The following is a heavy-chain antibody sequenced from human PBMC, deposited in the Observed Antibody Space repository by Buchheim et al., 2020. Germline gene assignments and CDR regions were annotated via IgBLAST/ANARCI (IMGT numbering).Heavy chain of an antibody. CDR3: AREVFSSSCHGMDV. CDR1: GFTFSSYE. V-gene: IGHV3-7*01. D-gene: IGHD6-13*01. J-gene: IGHJ6*02. Sequence: EVQLVESGGGLVQPGGSLRLSCAASGFTFSSYEMSWVRQAPGKGLEWVANIKQDGSEKYYVDSVKGRFTISRDNAKNSLYLQMNSLRAEDTAVYYCAREVFSSSCHGMDVWGQGTT. CDR2: IKQDGSEK.